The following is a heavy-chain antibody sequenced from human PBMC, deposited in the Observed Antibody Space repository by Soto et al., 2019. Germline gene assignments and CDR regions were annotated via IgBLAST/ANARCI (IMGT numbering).Heavy chain of an antibody. D-gene: IGHD2-8*01. V-gene: IGHV1-3*01. Sequence: ASVKVSCKASGYTFTSYAMHWVRQAPGQRLEWMGWINGYNGNTNYAQKFQGRVSMTIDTSTTTAYMELRSLTSDDTAVYYCAKNGQPPYYYYGLDVWGEGTKVTVSS. CDR3: AKNGQPPYYYYGLDV. CDR1: GYTFTSYA. CDR2: INGYNGNT. J-gene: IGHJ6*04.